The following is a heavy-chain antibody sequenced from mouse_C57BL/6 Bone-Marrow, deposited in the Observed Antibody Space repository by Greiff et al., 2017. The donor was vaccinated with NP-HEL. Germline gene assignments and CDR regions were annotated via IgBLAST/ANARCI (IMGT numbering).Heavy chain of an antibody. Sequence: EVKLVESGGGLVQPGGSLSLSCAASGFTFTDYYMSWVRQPPGKALEWLGFIRNKANGYTTEYSASVKGRFTISRDNSQSILYLQMNALRAEDSATYYCASLYYSAWFAYWGQGTLVTVSA. CDR2: IRNKANGYTT. CDR3: ASLYYSAWFAY. D-gene: IGHD2-1*01. J-gene: IGHJ3*01. V-gene: IGHV7-3*01. CDR1: GFTFTDYY.